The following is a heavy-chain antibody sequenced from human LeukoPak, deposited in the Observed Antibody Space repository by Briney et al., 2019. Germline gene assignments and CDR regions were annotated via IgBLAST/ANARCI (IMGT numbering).Heavy chain of an antibody. J-gene: IGHJ4*02. D-gene: IGHD1-26*01. Sequence: PSETLSLTCAVSGGSISSSNWWSWVRQPPGKGLEWIGEIYHSGSTNYNPSLKSRVTISVDKSKNQFSLKLSSVTAADTAVYYCARNSGSYRSRYYFDYWGQGTLVTVSS. CDR3: ARNSGSYRSRYYFDY. V-gene: IGHV4-4*02. CDR2: IYHSGST. CDR1: GGSISSSNW.